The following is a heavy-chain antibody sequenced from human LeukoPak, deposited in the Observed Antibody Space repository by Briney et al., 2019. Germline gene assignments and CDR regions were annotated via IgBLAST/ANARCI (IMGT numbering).Heavy chain of an antibody. Sequence: ASVKVSCKASGYTFTSYDINWVRQATGQGLEWMGWMNPNSGNTGYAQKFQGRVTMTRNTSISTAYMELSSLRSEDTAVYSCARVPYSGYYYYRDVRGKRTTGTISS. V-gene: IGHV1-8*02. J-gene: IGHJ6*03. CDR1: GYTFTSYD. D-gene: IGHD1-26*01. CDR3: ARVPYSGYYYYRDV. CDR2: MNPNSGNT.